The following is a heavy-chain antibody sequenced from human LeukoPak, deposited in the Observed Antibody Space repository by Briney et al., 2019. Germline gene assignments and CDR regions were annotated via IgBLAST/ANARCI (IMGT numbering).Heavy chain of an antibody. CDR2: IKPSGGST. Sequence: ASLKVSCKASGYTFTSYSMHGVRPTPGQGLEWMGIIKPSGGSTSYAPKFQGRVTMTRDTSTSTVYMELSSLRSEDTAVYYRARDRSGYDYSADDYWGQGTLVTVSS. V-gene: IGHV1-46*01. CDR3: ARDRSGYDYSADDY. D-gene: IGHD5-12*01. CDR1: GYTFTSYS. J-gene: IGHJ4*02.